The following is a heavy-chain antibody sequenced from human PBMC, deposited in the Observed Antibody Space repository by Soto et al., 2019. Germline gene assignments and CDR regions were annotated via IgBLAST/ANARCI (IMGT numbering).Heavy chain of an antibody. V-gene: IGHV4-59*01. CDR3: TRVAXVYDILTGRNWFAP. J-gene: IGHJ5*02. CDR1: GGSISYSS. CDR2: ISDRGTT. Sequence: SETLSLTCTVSGGSISYSSWNWIRQRPGKGLEWIGYISDRGTTNYNPSLRSRVTISLDTSKNQFSLNLSSVTAADTAVYYCTRVAXVYDILTGRNWFAPWGPGTLVTVSS. D-gene: IGHD3-9*01.